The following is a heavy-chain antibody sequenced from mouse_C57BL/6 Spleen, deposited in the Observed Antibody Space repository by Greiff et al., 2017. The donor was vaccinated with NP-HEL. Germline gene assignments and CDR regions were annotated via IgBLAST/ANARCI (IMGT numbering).Heavy chain of an antibody. CDR1: GYTFTSYW. D-gene: IGHD2-1*01. V-gene: IGHV1-64*01. Sequence: QVQLQQPGAELVKPGASVKLSCKASGYTFTSYWMLWVKQRPGQGFEWIGMIHPNSGSTNYNEKFKSKATLTVDQSSSTAYMQLSSLTSEDTAVYYCAYYGNCGYAIDHLGQGTSGTVSS. CDR3: AYYGNCGYAIDH. J-gene: IGHJ4*01. CDR2: IHPNSGST.